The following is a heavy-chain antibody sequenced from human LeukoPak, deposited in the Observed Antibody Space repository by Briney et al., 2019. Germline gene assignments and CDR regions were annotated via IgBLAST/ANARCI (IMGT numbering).Heavy chain of an antibody. D-gene: IGHD6-13*01. CDR2: INPNSGVT. Sequence: ASVKVSCKASGYTFTAYPIHWVRQAPGQGLEWMGRINPNSGVTHYAQKFHGRVTMTKDTSTDTAYMGLSSLRSDDTAIYWCARDSSNWSSFGSWGQGTPVTVSS. J-gene: IGHJ4*02. V-gene: IGHV1-2*06. CDR1: GYTFTAYP. CDR3: ARDSSNWSSFGS.